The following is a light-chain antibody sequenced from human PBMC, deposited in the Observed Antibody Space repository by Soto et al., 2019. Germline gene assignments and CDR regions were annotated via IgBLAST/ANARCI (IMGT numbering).Light chain of an antibody. CDR2: EVT. V-gene: IGLV2-14*01. Sequence: QSALTQPASVSGSPGQSITISCTGTSSDVGGYNYVSWYQQHPGKAPKLMIYEVTNRPSGVSNRFSGSKSGNTASLTISGLQAEDEADYYCSSYTNSITAVFGTGTKVTVL. J-gene: IGLJ1*01. CDR3: SSYTNSITAV. CDR1: SSDVGGYNY.